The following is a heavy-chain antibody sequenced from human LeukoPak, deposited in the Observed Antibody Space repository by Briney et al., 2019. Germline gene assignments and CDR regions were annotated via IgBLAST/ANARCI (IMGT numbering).Heavy chain of an antibody. J-gene: IGHJ4*02. D-gene: IGHD4-17*01. CDR3: ARQMTTVTTCFDY. CDR1: GFTFSNYG. Sequence: PGGSLRLSCAASGFTFSNYGMHWVRQAPGKGLEWVAIISYDGSDKYYADSVKGRFTISRDNSGNTLYLQMNSLRAEDTAVYYCARQMTTVTTCFDYWGQGTLVTVSS. CDR2: ISYDGSDK. V-gene: IGHV3-30*19.